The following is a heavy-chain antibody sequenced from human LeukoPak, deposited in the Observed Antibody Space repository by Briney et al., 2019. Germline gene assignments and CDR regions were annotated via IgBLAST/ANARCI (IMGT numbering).Heavy chain of an antibody. D-gene: IGHD6-19*01. Sequence: ASVKVSCKASGYTFTGYYMHWVRQAPGQGLEWMGWINPNSGGTNYAQKFQGRVTMTRDTTISTVYMELSGLRSDDTAVYYCARESVAGTLNYYFNNWGQGTLVTVSS. CDR3: ARESVAGTLNYYFNN. CDR1: GYTFTGYY. V-gene: IGHV1-2*02. J-gene: IGHJ4*02. CDR2: INPNSGGT.